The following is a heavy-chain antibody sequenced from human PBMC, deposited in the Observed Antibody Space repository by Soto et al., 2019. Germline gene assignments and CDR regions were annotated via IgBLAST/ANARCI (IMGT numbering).Heavy chain of an antibody. CDR2: INAHSGGT. CDR1: GFSFTGYY. CDR3: AKDLTRQLAYWLDP. D-gene: IGHD6-6*01. V-gene: IGHV1-2*02. Sequence: ASVKVSCKASGFSFTGYYIHWLRQAPGQGLEWMGWINAHSGGTEYAQKFQGRVTLTRDTSIATTYLTLTSLTSDDTALYYCAKDLTRQLAYWLDPWGQGTQVTVSS. J-gene: IGHJ5*02.